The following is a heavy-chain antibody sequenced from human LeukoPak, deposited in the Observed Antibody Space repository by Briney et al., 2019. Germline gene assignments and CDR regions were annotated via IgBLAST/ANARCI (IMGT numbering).Heavy chain of an antibody. J-gene: IGHJ4*02. D-gene: IGHD1-26*01. CDR3: AKKAQYNGNYPLDY. Sequence: PGGSLRLSCTASGFTFSNFWMGWVRQAPGKGLEWVANIKQDETEKFYLGSVKGRFTISRDNSKNTLYLQMNSLRAEDTALYFCAKKAQYNGNYPLDYWGQGTLVTVSS. CDR2: IKQDETEK. CDR1: GFTFSNFW. V-gene: IGHV3-7*03.